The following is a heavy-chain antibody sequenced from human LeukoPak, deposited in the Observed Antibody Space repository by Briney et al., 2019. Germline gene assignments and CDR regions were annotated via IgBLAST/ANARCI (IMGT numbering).Heavy chain of an antibody. CDR2: IYYSGST. V-gene: IGHV4-39*01. CDR1: GGSISSSSYY. CDR3: ASTRGYGDYGDFDY. Sequence: PSETLSLTCTVSGGSISSSSYYWGWIREPPGTGLEWIGSIYYSGSTYYNPSLKSRVTISVDTSKNQFSLKLSSVTAADTAVYYCASTRGYGDYGDFDYWGQGTLVTVSS. D-gene: IGHD4-17*01. J-gene: IGHJ4*02.